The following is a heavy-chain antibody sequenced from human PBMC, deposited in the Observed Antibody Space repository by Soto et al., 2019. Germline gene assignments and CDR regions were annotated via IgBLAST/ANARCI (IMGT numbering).Heavy chain of an antibody. CDR3: TRVLDPDYSDS. CDR1: GGSISGHF. V-gene: IGHV4-59*11. CDR2: VHSGGNT. J-gene: IGHJ4*02. Sequence: PSETLSLTCTVSGGSISGHFWSWIRQAPGKTLEWIGHVHSGGNTKYNPSLRSRLTVSADTSRNQFSLKLTSVTAADTAIYYCTRVLDPDYSDSWGQGTLVTVSS.